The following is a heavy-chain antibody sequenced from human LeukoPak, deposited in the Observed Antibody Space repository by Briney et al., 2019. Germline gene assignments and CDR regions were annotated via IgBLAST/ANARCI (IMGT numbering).Heavy chain of an antibody. CDR3: AKENTAMPFFDI. CDR1: GGSISSYY. D-gene: IGHD5-18*01. Sequence: SETLSLTCTVSGGSISSYYWSWIRQPPGKGLEWIGYIYYSGSTNYNPSLKSRVTISVDTSKNQFSLKLSSVTAADTAVYYCAKENTAMPFFDIWGQGTMVTVSS. CDR2: IYYSGST. J-gene: IGHJ3*02. V-gene: IGHV4-59*01.